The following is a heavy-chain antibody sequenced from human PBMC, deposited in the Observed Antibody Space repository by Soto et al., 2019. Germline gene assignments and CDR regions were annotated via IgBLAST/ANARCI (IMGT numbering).Heavy chain of an antibody. CDR3: ARISRYGSGSYYPHYYYYGMDV. Sequence: PGESLKISCKGSGYSFTSYWIGWVRQMPGKGLEWMGIIYPGDSDTRYSPSFQGQVTTSADKSISTAYLQWSSLKASDTAMYYCARISRYGSGSYYPHYYYYGMDVWGQGTTVTVSS. J-gene: IGHJ6*02. CDR1: GYSFTSYW. V-gene: IGHV5-51*01. D-gene: IGHD3-10*01. CDR2: IYPGDSDT.